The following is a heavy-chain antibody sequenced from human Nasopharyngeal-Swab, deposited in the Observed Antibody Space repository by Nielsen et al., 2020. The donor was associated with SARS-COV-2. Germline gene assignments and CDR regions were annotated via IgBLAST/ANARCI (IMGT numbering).Heavy chain of an antibody. Sequence: RESLTLSCAASGFTFSSYDMHWVRQAKGNGLEWVSAIATAGATHYPGSVKGRFTISRENAKQPLYLQMNSLRAGETAVYYCARGFGQWGFDYWGQGTLVTVSS. D-gene: IGHD3-10*01. CDR3: ARGFGQWGFDY. CDR2: IATAGAT. J-gene: IGHJ4*02. V-gene: IGHV3-13*01. CDR1: GFTFSSYD.